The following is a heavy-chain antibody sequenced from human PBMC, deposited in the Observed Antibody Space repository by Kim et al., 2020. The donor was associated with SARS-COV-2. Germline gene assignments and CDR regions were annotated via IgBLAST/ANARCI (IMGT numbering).Heavy chain of an antibody. CDR3: AREWRYCSSTSCVIEVNWFDP. CDR2: ISSSGSTI. D-gene: IGHD2-2*01. J-gene: IGHJ5*02. CDR1: GFTFSSYE. Sequence: GGSLRLSCAASGFTFSSYEMNWVRQAPGKGLEWVSYISSSGSTIYYADSVKGRFTISRDNAKNSLYLQMNSLRAEDTAVYYCAREWRYCSSTSCVIEVNWFDPWGQGTLVTVSS. V-gene: IGHV3-48*03.